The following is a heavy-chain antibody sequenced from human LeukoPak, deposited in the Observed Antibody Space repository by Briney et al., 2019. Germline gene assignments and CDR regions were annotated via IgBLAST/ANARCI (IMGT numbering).Heavy chain of an antibody. Sequence: PGGSLRLSCAASGFTFSDYCMSWIRRAPGKGLEWVSYISSSGSTIYYADSVKGRFTISRDNAKNSLYLQMNSLRAEDTAVYYCARGTYYYDSSGYYDYWGQGTLVTVSS. CDR1: GFTFSDYC. V-gene: IGHV3-11*04. CDR3: ARGTYYYDSSGYYDY. CDR2: ISSSGSTI. J-gene: IGHJ4*02. D-gene: IGHD3-22*01.